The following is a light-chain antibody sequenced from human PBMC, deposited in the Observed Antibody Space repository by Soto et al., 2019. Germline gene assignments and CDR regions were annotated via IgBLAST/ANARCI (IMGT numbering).Light chain of an antibody. CDR2: DTS. J-gene: IGLJ3*02. CDR3: LLFYSETWV. CDR1: TGAVTSGHY. V-gene: IGLV7-46*01. Sequence: QAVVTQEPSLTVSPGGTVTLTCGSSTGAVTSGHYPYWFQQKPGQAPRTLIYDTSNKYSWTPARFSGSLLGGEAALTLSGAQPEDEAEYYCLLFYSETWVFGGGTQLTVL.